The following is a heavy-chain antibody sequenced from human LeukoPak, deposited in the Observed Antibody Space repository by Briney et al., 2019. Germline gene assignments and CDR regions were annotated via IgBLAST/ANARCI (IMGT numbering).Heavy chain of an antibody. J-gene: IGHJ4*02. Sequence: PGGSLRLSCAASGFTFSDYAMSWVRQAAGKGLEWVSGISDTGRRTYYTDSVQGRFTISRDESKKTVYLLMNTLRAEDTAVYFCARHDSIIPYWGQGTLVTVSS. V-gene: IGHV3-23*01. CDR1: GFTFSDYA. D-gene: IGHD3-16*01. CDR2: ISDTGRRT. CDR3: ARHDSIIPY.